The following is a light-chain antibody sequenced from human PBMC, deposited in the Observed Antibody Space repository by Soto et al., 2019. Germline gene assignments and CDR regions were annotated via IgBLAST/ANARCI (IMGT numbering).Light chain of an antibody. CDR3: SSYTTSSSVI. V-gene: IGLV2-14*03. J-gene: IGLJ2*01. Sequence: QSALTQPASVSGSPGQSIAISCNGTSSDIGTYDYVSWYQQHPGKAPKLMLFDVNHRPSGLSDRFFGSKSGNTASLTISGLQADDEADYYCSSYTTSSSVIFGGGTQLTVL. CDR1: SSDIGTYDY. CDR2: DVN.